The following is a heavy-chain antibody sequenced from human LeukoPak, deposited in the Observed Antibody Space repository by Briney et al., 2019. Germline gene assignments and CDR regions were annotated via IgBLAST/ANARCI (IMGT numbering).Heavy chain of an antibody. CDR3: AKVPGGPEYSSSWYPGDY. V-gene: IGHV3-23*01. CDR2: IIGSGGST. J-gene: IGHJ4*02. D-gene: IGHD6-13*01. Sequence: PGGSLRLSCAASGFTFSSYAMSWVRQAPGKGLEWVSAIIGSGGSTYYADSVKGRFTISRDNSKNTLYLQMNSLRAEDTAVYYCAKVPGGPEYSSSWYPGDYWGQGTLVTVSS. CDR1: GFTFSSYA.